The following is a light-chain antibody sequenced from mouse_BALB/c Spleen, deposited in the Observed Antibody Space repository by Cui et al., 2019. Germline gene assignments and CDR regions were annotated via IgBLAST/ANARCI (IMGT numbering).Light chain of an antibody. CDR3: QQWSSNPWT. CDR1: SSVSY. V-gene: IGKV4-68*01. CDR2: LTS. Sequence: QIVLTQSPALMSASPGEKVTMTCSASSSVSYMYWYKQKPRSSPKPWIYLTSNLASGVPARFSGSGSGTSYSLTISSMEAEDAATYYCQQWSSNPWTFGGGTKLEIK. J-gene: IGKJ1*01.